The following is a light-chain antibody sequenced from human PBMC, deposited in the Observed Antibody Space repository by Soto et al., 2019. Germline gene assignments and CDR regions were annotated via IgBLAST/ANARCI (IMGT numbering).Light chain of an antibody. CDR2: DDS. CDR3: SSYTSTSAVV. J-gene: IGLJ2*01. V-gene: IGLV2-14*01. CDR1: SSDVGGYNY. Sequence: QSALTQPASVSGSPGQSITISCTGTSSDVGGYNYVSWYQQHPGKAPKLMIYDDSNRPSGVSNRFSGSKSDTTASLAISGLQAEDEADYYCSSYTSTSAVVFGGGTKLTVL.